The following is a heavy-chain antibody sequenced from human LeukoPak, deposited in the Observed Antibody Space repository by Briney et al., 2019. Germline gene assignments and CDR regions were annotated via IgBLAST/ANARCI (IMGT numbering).Heavy chain of an antibody. CDR3: ARKLGYCSGGSCYLCDY. D-gene: IGHD2-15*01. CDR2: MSAYNGNT. CDR1: GHPFTSSG. Sequence: APVKASCKASGHPFTSSGISWVRQAPGHGVEWRGWMSAYNGNTNYAQKLQGRVTMTTDTSTSTAYMELRSLRSDDTAVYYCARKLGYCSGGSCYLCDYWGQGTLVTVSS. J-gene: IGHJ4*02. V-gene: IGHV1-18*01.